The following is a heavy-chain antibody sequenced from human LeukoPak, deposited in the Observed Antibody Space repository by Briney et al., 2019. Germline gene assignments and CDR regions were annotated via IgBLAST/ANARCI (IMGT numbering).Heavy chain of an antibody. CDR1: GYTFTGYY. CDR2: INPNSGGT. CDR3: ARDMTSITGTTSPPDYDY. V-gene: IGHV1-2*02. D-gene: IGHD1-7*01. J-gene: IGHJ4*02. Sequence: ASVKVSCRASGYTFTGYYMHWVRQAPGQGLEWMGWINPNSGGTNYAQKFQGRVTMTRDTSISTAYMELSRLRSDDTAVYYCARDMTSITGTTSPPDYDYWGQGTLVTVSS.